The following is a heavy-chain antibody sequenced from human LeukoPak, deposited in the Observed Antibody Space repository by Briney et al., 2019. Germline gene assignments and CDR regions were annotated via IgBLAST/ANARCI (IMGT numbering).Heavy chain of an antibody. J-gene: IGHJ6*02. V-gene: IGHV3-33*01. CDR2: IRYDGSNK. CDR1: GFTFSSYG. Sequence: GGSLRLSCAASGFTFSSYGMHWVRQAPGKGLEWVAVIRYDGSNKYYADSVKGRFTISRDNSKNTLYLQMNSLRAEDTAVYYCARDDFCSSTSCYLGMDVWGQGTTVTVSS. CDR3: ARDDFCSSTSCYLGMDV. D-gene: IGHD2-2*01.